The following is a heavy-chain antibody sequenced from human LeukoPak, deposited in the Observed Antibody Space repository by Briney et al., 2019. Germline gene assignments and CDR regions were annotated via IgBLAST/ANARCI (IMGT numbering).Heavy chain of an antibody. J-gene: IGHJ4*02. D-gene: IGHD6-19*01. V-gene: IGHV3-23*01. CDR2: ISSSGSTI. CDR1: GFTFSSNA. Sequence: GGSLRLSCAASGFTFSSNAMTWVRQAPGKGLEWVSYISSSGSTIYYADSVKGRFTISRDNSKNTLYLQMNSLRAEDTAVYYCAKTALAVAGIVPVESELDYWGQGTLVTVSS. CDR3: AKTALAVAGIVPVESELDY.